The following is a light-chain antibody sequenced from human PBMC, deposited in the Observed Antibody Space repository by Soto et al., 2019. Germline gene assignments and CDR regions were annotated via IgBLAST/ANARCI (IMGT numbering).Light chain of an antibody. CDR1: QSVRNTY. Sequence: EIVLTQSPGTLSLSPGERVTLSCRASQSVRNTYLAWYQQKXGQAPRLLVSGASSRATGIPDRYSGSGSGXDXTLTINRLEPEDFAVYFCQQYGESPPTFGGGTKVEIK. CDR2: GAS. V-gene: IGKV3-20*01. J-gene: IGKJ4*01. CDR3: QQYGESPPT.